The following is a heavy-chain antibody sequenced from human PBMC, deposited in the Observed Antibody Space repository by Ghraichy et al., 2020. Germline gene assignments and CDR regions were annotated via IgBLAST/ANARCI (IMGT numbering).Heavy chain of an antibody. CDR2: ISSSSRFI. CDR3: ARASAVVRYYYYDAMDV. J-gene: IGHJ6*02. D-gene: IGHD4-23*01. CDR1: GFTFSSYN. V-gene: IGHV3-48*02. Sequence: GGSLRLSCEASGFTFSSYNLNWVRQAPGKGPEWISYISSSSRFISYADSVKGRFTVSRDNANSSLYLQMNSLRDEDTAVYYCARASAVVRYYYYDAMDVWGQGTTVTVS.